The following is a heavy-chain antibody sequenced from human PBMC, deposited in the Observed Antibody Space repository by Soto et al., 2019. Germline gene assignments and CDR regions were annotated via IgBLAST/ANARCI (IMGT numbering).Heavy chain of an antibody. CDR3: GSGDSYAFDI. J-gene: IGHJ3*02. CDR1: GFTFSSYG. V-gene: IGHV3-30*03. D-gene: IGHD2-15*01. CDR2: ISYDGSNK. Sequence: GGSLRLSCAASGFTFSSYGTHWVRQAPGKGLEWVAVISYDGSNKYYADSVKGRFTISRDNSKNTLYLQMNSLRAEDTAVYYCGSGDSYAFDIWGQGTMVTVSS.